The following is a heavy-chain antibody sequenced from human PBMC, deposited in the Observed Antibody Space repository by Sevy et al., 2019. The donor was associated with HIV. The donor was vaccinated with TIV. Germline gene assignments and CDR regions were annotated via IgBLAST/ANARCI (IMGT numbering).Heavy chain of an antibody. V-gene: IGHV3-30*18. CDR1: GFAFGDYA. Sequence: GSLRLSCAASGFAFGDYAMHWVRQAPGKGLEWVAAISYAGDNKYFADSVKGRFTVSKDNSKNTLYLEMNSLRAEDTAVYYCAKAHADCSGGTCYTAHYYYDMDVWGQGATVTVSS. CDR2: ISYAGDNK. D-gene: IGHD2-15*01. J-gene: IGHJ6*02. CDR3: AKAHADCSGGTCYTAHYYYDMDV.